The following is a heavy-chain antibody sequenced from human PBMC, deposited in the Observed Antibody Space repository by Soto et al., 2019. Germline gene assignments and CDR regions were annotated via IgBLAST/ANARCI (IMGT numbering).Heavy chain of an antibody. CDR2: IYHSGSS. CDR3: AANLSTVYFDY. D-gene: IGHD4-17*01. Sequence: QVQLQESGPGLVKPSGTLSLTCAVSGDSISNSNWWSWVRQPPGKGLEWIGEIYHSGSSNYNPSLKRRVAISVDKSKHQFSLKLTSMTAADTAVYYCAANLSTVYFDYWGQGTLVTVSS. CDR1: GDSISNSNW. V-gene: IGHV4-4*02. J-gene: IGHJ4*02.